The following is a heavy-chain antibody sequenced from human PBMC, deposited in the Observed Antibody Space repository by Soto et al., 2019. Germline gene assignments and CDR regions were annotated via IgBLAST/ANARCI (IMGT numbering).Heavy chain of an antibody. D-gene: IGHD2-2*01. Sequence: EVQLVESGGGSAQPGGSLRLSCAASGFTFSNYWIHWVRQAPGKGPEWVSRISGVGTYPTYADSVKGRFSISRDNAENTVDLQMNNHGADDTAVYYCVRDFKSSDYWGQGTLVTVSS. CDR3: VRDFKSSDY. CDR2: ISGVGTYP. J-gene: IGHJ4*01. CDR1: GFTFSNYW. V-gene: IGHV3-74*01.